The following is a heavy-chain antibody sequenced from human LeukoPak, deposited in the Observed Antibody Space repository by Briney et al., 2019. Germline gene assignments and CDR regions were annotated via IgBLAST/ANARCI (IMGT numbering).Heavy chain of an antibody. CDR3: ARFPFYYDDSSGYYPSPHAFDI. CDR1: GGSISSGGYS. V-gene: IGHV4-30-2*02. CDR2: IYHSGST. Sequence: SETLSLTCAVSGGSISSGGYSWSWIRQPPGKGLEWIGYIYHSGSTYYNPSLKSRVTISVDRSKNQFSLKLSSVTAADTAVYYCARFPFYYDDSSGYYPSPHAFDIWGQGTMVTVSS. D-gene: IGHD3-22*01. J-gene: IGHJ3*02.